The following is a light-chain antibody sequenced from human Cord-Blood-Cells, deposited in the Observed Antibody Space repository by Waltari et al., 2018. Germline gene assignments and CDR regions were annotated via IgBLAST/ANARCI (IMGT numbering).Light chain of an antibody. V-gene: IGLV3-19*01. CDR3: NSRDSSGNHLV. CDR2: GKN. J-gene: IGLJ2*01. CDR1: SRSRYN. Sequence: SSELTQDPAVPAALGQTVRITCQGDSRSRYNASWYQKKPGQAPVLITYGKNNRPSGIPDRFSGSSSGNTASLTITGAQAEDEADYYCNSRDSSGNHLVFGGGTKLTVL.